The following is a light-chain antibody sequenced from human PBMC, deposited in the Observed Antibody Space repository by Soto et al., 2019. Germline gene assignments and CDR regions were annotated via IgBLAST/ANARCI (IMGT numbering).Light chain of an antibody. CDR1: QGINNY. J-gene: IGKJ3*01. Sequence: DIPMTQSPSSLSASVGDRVTITCRASQGINNYVAWYQQKPGKPPKLLIYAASTLQSGVPSRYSGSGSGTDFTLTINSLQPEDVATYSCQKYSSVPVFGPGTKVDIK. CDR3: QKYSSVPV. CDR2: AAS. V-gene: IGKV1-27*01.